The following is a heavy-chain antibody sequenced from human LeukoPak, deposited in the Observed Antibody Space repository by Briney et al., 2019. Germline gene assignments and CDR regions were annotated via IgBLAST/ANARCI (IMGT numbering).Heavy chain of an antibody. CDR3: ARPYYGSGAYFDY. CDR1: GYSFTSYW. J-gene: IGHJ4*02. D-gene: IGHD3-10*01. V-gene: IGHV5-51*01. CDR2: IYPGDADT. Sequence: GESLKISCKGSGYSFTSYWIGWVRQLPGKGLEWMGIIYPGDADTRYSPSFQGQVTISADKSISTAYLQWSSLKASDTAMYYCARPYYGSGAYFDYWGQGTLVTVSS.